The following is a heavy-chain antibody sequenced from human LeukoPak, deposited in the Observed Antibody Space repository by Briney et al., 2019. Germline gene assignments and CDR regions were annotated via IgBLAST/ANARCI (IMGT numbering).Heavy chain of an antibody. Sequence: ASVKVSCKASGYTFTGYYIHWVRQAPGQGLEWMGWINPNTGDTNYAQKFQGRVTMTRDTSISTAYMELTRLRSDDTAVYYCARDPGATFPFDYWGQGTLVTVSS. J-gene: IGHJ4*02. CDR2: INPNTGDT. CDR3: ARDPGATFPFDY. D-gene: IGHD3-16*01. V-gene: IGHV1-2*02. CDR1: GYTFTGYY.